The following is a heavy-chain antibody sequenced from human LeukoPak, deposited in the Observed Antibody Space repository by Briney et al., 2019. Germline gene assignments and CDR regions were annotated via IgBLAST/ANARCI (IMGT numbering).Heavy chain of an antibody. CDR3: ARDPNVVIVSASCFDY. Sequence: PGGSLRLSCAASGFTFSSYWMSWVRQAPGKGLEWVANIKQDGSEKYYVDSVKGRFTISRDNAKNSVYLQMNSLRAEDTAVYYCARDPNVVIVSASCFDYWGQGTLVTVSS. CDR1: GFTFSSYW. J-gene: IGHJ4*02. CDR2: IKQDGSEK. D-gene: IGHD2-15*01. V-gene: IGHV3-7*01.